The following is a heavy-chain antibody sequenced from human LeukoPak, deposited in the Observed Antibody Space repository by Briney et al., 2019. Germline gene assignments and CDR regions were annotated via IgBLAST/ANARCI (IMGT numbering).Heavy chain of an antibody. CDR1: GFTFDDYA. J-gene: IGHJ3*02. CDR3: AKVGRMIVVGDGFDI. CDR2: ISWNSGSM. Sequence: PGRSLRLSCAASGFTFDDYAMHWVRQAPGKGLEWVSGISWNSGSMGYADSVKGRFTISRDNAKNSLYLQMNSLRAEDTALYYCAKVGRMIVVGDGFDIWGQGTMVTVSS. D-gene: IGHD3-22*01. V-gene: IGHV3-9*01.